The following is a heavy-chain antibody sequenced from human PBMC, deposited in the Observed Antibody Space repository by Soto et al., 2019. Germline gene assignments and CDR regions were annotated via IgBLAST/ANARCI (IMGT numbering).Heavy chain of an antibody. D-gene: IGHD6-6*01. CDR2: INPNSGGT. Sequence: ASVKVSCKASGYTFTVYYMHCGLQSPGQGLEWMGWINPNSGGTNYAQKFQGRVTMTRDTSISTAYMELSRLRSDDTAVYYCARGRYSSSSVWFDPWGQGTLVTVS. CDR3: ARGRYSSSSVWFDP. J-gene: IGHJ5*02. CDR1: GYTFTVYY. V-gene: IGHV1-2*02.